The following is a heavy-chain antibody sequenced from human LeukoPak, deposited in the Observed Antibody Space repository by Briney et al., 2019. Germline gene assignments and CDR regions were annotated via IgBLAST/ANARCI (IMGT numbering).Heavy chain of an antibody. CDR2: IYHSGST. J-gene: IGHJ5*02. D-gene: IGHD2-8*01. CDR3: ATSPGYCTNGVCYT. V-gene: IGHV4-4*02. CDR1: GGSISSSNW. Sequence: ASETLSLTCAVSGGSISSSNWWSWVRQPPGKGLEWIGEIYHSGSTNYNPSLKSRVTISVDKSKNQFSLKLSSVTAADTAVYYCATSPGYCTNGVCYTWGQGTLVTVSS.